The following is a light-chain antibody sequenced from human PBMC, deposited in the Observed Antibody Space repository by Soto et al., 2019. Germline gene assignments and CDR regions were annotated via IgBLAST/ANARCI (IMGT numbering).Light chain of an antibody. V-gene: IGLV1-40*01. CDR1: SSNIGAAYD. CDR3: QSYDSSLRSYV. J-gene: IGLJ1*01. CDR2: GNN. Sequence: SVLPQPPSMSVSPGQTVTISCPGSSSNIGAAYDVHWYKHLPGTAPKLLIYGNNNRPSGVPDRFSGSKSGTSASLAITGLQAGDEADYYCQSYDSSLRSYVFGTGTKVTVL.